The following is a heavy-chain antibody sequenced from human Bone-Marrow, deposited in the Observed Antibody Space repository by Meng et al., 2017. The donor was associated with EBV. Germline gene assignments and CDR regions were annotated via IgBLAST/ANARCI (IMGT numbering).Heavy chain of an antibody. CDR1: GDSFNKFG. V-gene: IGHV1-69*17. CDR2: ITPVFGVA. Sequence: QVQLLQSGAEVKNPGSAVKGSCKGSGDSFNKFGISWVRQAPGQGLEWMGDITPVFGVANYAESFQGRVTISADTSTRTTYMDLSSLRSDDTAVYYCVRDLWLRIGECVWGQGTLVTVSS. CDR3: VRDLWLRIGECV. D-gene: IGHD5-12*01. J-gene: IGHJ4*02.